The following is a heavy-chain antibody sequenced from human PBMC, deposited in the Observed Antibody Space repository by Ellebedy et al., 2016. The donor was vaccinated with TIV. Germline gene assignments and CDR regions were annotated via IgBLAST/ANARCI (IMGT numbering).Heavy chain of an antibody. V-gene: IGHV3-74*03. CDR3: ARAFWTDYYDSSGYLLGAFDI. CDR2: INSDESTT. J-gene: IGHJ3*02. CDR1: GFTFSSSW. Sequence: GGSLRLXXEASGFTFSSSWMHWVRQAPGKGLVWLSEINSDESTTTYADSVKGRFTISSDNAKNTLYLQMNSLRAEDTAVYYCARAFWTDYYDSSGYLLGAFDIWGQGTMVTVSS. D-gene: IGHD3-22*01.